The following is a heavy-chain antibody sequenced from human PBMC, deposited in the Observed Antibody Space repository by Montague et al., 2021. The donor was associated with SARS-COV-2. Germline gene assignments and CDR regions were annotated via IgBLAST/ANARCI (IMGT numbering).Heavy chain of an antibody. CDR2: ISSNGKT. CDR3: ARRGYYDSAGYYWHLDL. CDR1: GGSINDHY. Sequence: SETLSLTCTVSGGSINDHYRSWIRQSPGKGLEWIGYISSNGKTNYNPSLKSRVTLSADASRNEFSLKLDSVTAADTAVYFCARRGYYDSAGYYWHLDLWSRGMLVTVSS. D-gene: IGHD3-22*01. J-gene: IGHJ2*01. V-gene: IGHV4-4*09.